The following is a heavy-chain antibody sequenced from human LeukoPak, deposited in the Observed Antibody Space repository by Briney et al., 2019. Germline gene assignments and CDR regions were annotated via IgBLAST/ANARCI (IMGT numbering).Heavy chain of an antibody. V-gene: IGHV4-39*07. CDR1: GGSISSSSYY. CDR2: IYYSGST. D-gene: IGHD3-10*01. Sequence: SETLSLTCTVSGGSISSSSYYWGWIRQPPGKGLEWIGSIYYSGSTYYNPSLKSRVTISVDTSKNQFSLKLSSVTAADTAVYYCARGGRPMVRGVIPPYFDYWGQGTLVTVSS. J-gene: IGHJ4*02. CDR3: ARGGRPMVRGVIPPYFDY.